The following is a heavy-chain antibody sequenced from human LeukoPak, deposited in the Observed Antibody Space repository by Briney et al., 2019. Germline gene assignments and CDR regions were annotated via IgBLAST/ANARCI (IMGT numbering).Heavy chain of an antibody. CDR1: GYTFTGYY. CDR2: INPNSGGT. D-gene: IGHD2-15*01. Sequence: ASVKVSCKASGYTFTGYYMHWVRQAPGQGLEWMGWINPNSGGTNYAQKFQGRVTMTRDTSISTAYMELRSLRSDDTAVYYCARELPYCSGGSCYGFMAGKRKNWFDPWGQGTLVTVSS. V-gene: IGHV1-2*02. J-gene: IGHJ5*02. CDR3: ARELPYCSGGSCYGFMAGKRKNWFDP.